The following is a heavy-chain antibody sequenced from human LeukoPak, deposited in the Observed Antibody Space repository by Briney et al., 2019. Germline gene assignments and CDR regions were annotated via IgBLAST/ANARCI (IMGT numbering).Heavy chain of an antibody. J-gene: IGHJ4*02. CDR1: GFTFSSYW. D-gene: IGHD2-15*01. CDR2: IKQDGSEK. Sequence: VGSLRLSCAASGFTFSSYWMSWVRQAPGKGLEWVANIKQDGSEKYYVDSVKGRFTISRDNAKNSLYLKMNSLRAEDTAVYYCAREYCSGGSCYSGLDYWGQGTLVTVSS. V-gene: IGHV3-7*01. CDR3: AREYCSGGSCYSGLDY.